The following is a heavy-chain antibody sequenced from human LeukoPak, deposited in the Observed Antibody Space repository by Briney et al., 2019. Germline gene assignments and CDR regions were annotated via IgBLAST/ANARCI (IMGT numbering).Heavy chain of an antibody. D-gene: IGHD2-15*01. CDR1: GGSISSSSYY. V-gene: IGHV4-39*07. Sequence: PSETLSLTCTVSGGSISSSSYYWGWIRQPPGKGLEWIGSIYYSGSTHYNPSLKSRVTISVDTSKNQFSLKLSSVTAADTAVYYCARLRRGGLSRNYYYMDVWGKGTTVTVSS. CDR3: ARLRRGGLSRNYYYMDV. CDR2: IYYSGST. J-gene: IGHJ6*03.